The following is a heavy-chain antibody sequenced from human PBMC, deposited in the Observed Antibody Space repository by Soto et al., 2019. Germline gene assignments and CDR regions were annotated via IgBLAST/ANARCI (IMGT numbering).Heavy chain of an antibody. CDR3: ARHWPLARFDL. CDR2: SFYSGST. V-gene: IGHV4-39*01. CDR1: GGSIRTSTYC. J-gene: IGHJ5*02. Sequence: PSETLSLTCTVSGGSIRTSTYCWGWIRQPPGKGLEWVGSSFYSGSTYYNPSLKSRVTISVDTSKNQFSLKLSSVTAADTAVYYCARHWPLARFDLRGQGTLVTVSS.